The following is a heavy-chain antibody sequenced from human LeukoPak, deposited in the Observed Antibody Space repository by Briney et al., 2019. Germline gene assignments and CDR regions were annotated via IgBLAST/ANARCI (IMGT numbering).Heavy chain of an antibody. CDR1: GGSISSSSYY. Sequence: KPSETLSLTCTVSGGSISSSSYYWGWIRQPPGKGLEWIGSIYYSGSTYYNPSLKSRVTISVDTSKNQFSLKLSSVTAADTAVYYCARELRLEWELLGVAAFDIWGQGTMVTVSS. CDR2: IYYSGST. D-gene: IGHD1-26*01. J-gene: IGHJ3*02. V-gene: IGHV4-39*02. CDR3: ARELRLEWELLGVAAFDI.